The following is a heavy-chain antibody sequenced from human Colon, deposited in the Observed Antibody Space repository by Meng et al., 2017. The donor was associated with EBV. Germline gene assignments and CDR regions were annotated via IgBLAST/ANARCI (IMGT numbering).Heavy chain of an antibody. CDR3: ARDGPLL. J-gene: IGHJ4*02. Sequence: QRQRQESGPGRVRPSETLSLTRSVSGDFISGSGDYWGWVRQPPGKGLEWIGNIYYTGSTYYNPSLKSRVTISVDTSKNQFSLKVTSMTAADTAVYYCARDGPLLWGPGTLVTVSS. CDR1: GDFISGSGDY. CDR2: IYYTGST. V-gene: IGHV4-39*07.